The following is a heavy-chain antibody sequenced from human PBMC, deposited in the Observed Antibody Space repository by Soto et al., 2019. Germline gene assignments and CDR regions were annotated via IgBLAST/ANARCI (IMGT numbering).Heavy chain of an antibody. D-gene: IGHD3-16*01. V-gene: IGHV1-2*02. CDR2: INPNSGGT. CDR3: ASLTFGGVTNWFEP. Sequence: ASVKVSCKASGYTFTGYYMHWVRQAPGQGLEWMGWINPNSGGTNYAQKFQGRVTMTRDTSISTAYMELSRLRSDDTAVYYCASLTFGGVTNWFEPWGQGTLVRVSS. CDR1: GYTFTGYY. J-gene: IGHJ5*02.